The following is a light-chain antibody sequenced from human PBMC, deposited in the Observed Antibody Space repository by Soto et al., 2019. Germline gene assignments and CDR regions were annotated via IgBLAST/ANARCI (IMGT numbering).Light chain of an antibody. J-gene: IGKJ5*01. V-gene: IGKV3-11*01. CDR3: QQRSNWPH. Sequence: EIFLTQSPGTLSLSPGERATLSCRASQSVSNNYLAWYQQRPGQAPRLLIYEASDRATGIPARFSGSGSGTDFTLTINDLEPEDSAVYYCQQRSNWPHFGQGTRLEIK. CDR1: QSVSNNY. CDR2: EAS.